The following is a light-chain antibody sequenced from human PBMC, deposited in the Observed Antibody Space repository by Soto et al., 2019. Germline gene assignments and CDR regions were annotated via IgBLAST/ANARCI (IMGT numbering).Light chain of an antibody. CDR3: QQYDSSTWT. CDR1: QSHSSTY. V-gene: IGKV3-20*01. CDR2: DAS. J-gene: IGKJ1*01. Sequence: ESLLTQFSGTLSLSPGERDTLSCRASQSHSSTYLAWYQQKAGQAPRLHIYDASSRATGIPDRFSGGGSGTDFTLPISRLEPEDFAVYYCQQYDSSTWTFGQGTKVDIK.